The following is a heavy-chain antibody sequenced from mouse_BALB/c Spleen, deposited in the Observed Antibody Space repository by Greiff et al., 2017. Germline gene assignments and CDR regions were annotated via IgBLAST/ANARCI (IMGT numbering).Heavy chain of an antibody. Sequence: DVQLQESGPGLVKPSQSLSLTCTVTGYSITSDYAWNWIRQFPGNKLEWMGYISYSGSTSYNPSLKSRISITRDTSKNQFFLQLNSVTTEDTATYYCASPNSSGSNYYAMDYWGQGTSVTVSS. CDR1: GYSITSDYA. V-gene: IGHV3-2*02. CDR2: ISYSGST. CDR3: ASPNSSGSNYYAMDY. J-gene: IGHJ4*01. D-gene: IGHD3-1*01.